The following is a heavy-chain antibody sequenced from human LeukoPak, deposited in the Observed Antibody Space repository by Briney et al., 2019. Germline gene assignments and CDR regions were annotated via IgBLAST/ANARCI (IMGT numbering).Heavy chain of an antibody. V-gene: IGHV4-59*12. CDR3: ARMSETRNDYGDSYYFDH. Sequence: SETLSLTCTVSGGSISSYYWSWIRQPPGKGLEWIGYIYYSGSTYYSPSLKSRVTISLDTSRTRFSLNLSSVTAADTAVYYCARMSETRNDYGDSYYFDHWGQGTLVTVSS. J-gene: IGHJ4*02. D-gene: IGHD4-17*01. CDR2: IYYSGST. CDR1: GGSISSYY.